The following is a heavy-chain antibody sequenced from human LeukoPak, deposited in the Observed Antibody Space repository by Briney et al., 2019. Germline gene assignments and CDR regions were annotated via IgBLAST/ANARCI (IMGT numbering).Heavy chain of an antibody. J-gene: IGHJ4*02. CDR2: MYYGDST. V-gene: IGHV4-39*01. CDR1: GDSISSSTDY. D-gene: IGHD3-10*01. Sequence: TSETLSLTCTVSGDSISSSTDYWAWIRQPPGKGLQWIGSMYYGDSTYCDPSLKSRVTISVDTSKNQFSLKLSSVTVADTAVYYCARHEDYYGSGRYFAYWGQGTLVTVSS. CDR3: ARHEDYYGSGRYFAY.